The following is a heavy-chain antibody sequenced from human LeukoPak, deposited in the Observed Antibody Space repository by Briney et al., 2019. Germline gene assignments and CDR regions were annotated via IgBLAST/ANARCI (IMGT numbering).Heavy chain of an antibody. CDR3: ARDRRYYYDSSGYNYFDY. V-gene: IGHV4-34*01. CDR2: INHSGST. CDR1: GGSFSGYY. Sequence: SETLSLTCAVYGGSFSGYYWSWIRQPPGKGLEWIGEINHSGSTNYNPSLKSRVTISVDTSKNQFSLKLSSVTAADTAVYYCARDRRYYYDSSGYNYFDYWGQGTLVTVSS. J-gene: IGHJ4*02. D-gene: IGHD3-22*01.